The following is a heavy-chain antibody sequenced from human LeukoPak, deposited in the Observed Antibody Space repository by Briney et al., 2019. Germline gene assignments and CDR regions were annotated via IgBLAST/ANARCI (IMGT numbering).Heavy chain of an antibody. Sequence: SETLSLTCTVSGGSFNSGSYYWSWIRQPAGKGLEWVGRIYTSGSTNYNPSLKSRVTISVYTSKNQFSLQLTSVTAADTAVYYCARAMRVDRFFDYWGQGILVTVSS. J-gene: IGHJ4*02. CDR1: GGSFNSGSYY. V-gene: IGHV4-61*02. D-gene: IGHD5-12*01. CDR3: ARAMRVDRFFDY. CDR2: IYTSGST.